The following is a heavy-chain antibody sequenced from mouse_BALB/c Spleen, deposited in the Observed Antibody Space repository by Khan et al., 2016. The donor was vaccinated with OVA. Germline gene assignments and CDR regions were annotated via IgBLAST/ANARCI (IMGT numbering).Heavy chain of an antibody. V-gene: IGHV9-3-1*01. CDR2: ISTYTGEP. Sequence: QIQLVQSGPELKKPGETVKISCKASGYTFTNYGMNWVKQAPGKALKWMGWISTYTGEPTYADDFKGRFAFSLETSASTAYLQLNNLQNEDTSTYFCTRPPHFSYVLVYWGQGTAVTVSS. CDR1: GYTFTNYG. CDR3: TRPPHFSYVLVY. J-gene: IGHJ4*01.